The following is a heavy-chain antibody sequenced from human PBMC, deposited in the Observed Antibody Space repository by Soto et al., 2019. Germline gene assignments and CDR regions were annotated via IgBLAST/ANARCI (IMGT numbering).Heavy chain of an antibody. D-gene: IGHD1-26*01. CDR3: ERPPTATLDSFEI. CDR2: VYYGGTI. CDR1: GGSMRSSNYF. J-gene: IGHJ3*02. V-gene: IGHV4-39*01. Sequence: XATLSLTFTVSGGSMRSSNYFWGWIRQPPGKGLEWIGSVYYGGTIYYNPSLKSRVTISADTSKNQFSLKLNSVTAADTAVYYCERPPTATLDSFEIWGQRTMVTVSS.